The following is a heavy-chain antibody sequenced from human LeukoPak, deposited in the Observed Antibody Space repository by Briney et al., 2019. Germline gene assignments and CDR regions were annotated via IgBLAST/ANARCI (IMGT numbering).Heavy chain of an antibody. CDR3: AKEYGAGSYYEFDK. V-gene: IGHV3-43*01. J-gene: IGHJ4*02. Sequence: GGSLRLSCAASGFTFDDYTMHWVRQIPGKGLEWVSLISWDGDITYYADSVRGRFTISRDDSKGSLSLQMKSLTTEDTALYFCAKEYGAGSYYEFDKWGQGTLVTVSS. D-gene: IGHD3-10*01. CDR1: GFTFDDYT. CDR2: ISWDGDIT.